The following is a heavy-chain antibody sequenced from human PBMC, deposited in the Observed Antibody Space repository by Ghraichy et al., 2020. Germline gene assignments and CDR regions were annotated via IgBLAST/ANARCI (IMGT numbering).Heavy chain of an antibody. D-gene: IGHD1-26*01. CDR2: IYHSGST. CDR1: GGSISSYY. Sequence: SETLSLTCTVSGGSISSYYWSWIRQPPGKGLEWIGYIYHSGSTNYNPSLKSRVTISVDTSKNQFSLKLNSVTAADTAVYYCARVVGGTYLGAFDIWGQGTMVTVSS. CDR3: ARVVGGTYLGAFDI. V-gene: IGHV4-59*01. J-gene: IGHJ3*02.